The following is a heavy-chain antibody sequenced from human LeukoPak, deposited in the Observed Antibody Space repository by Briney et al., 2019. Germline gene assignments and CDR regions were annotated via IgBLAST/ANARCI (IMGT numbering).Heavy chain of an antibody. D-gene: IGHD2-2*01. CDR2: IHARGST. CDR1: GPSISSYY. Sequence: SETLSLTCTVSGPSISSYYWSWIRRSPKKGLEWIGYIHARGSTNFNPSLKSRVDMSVGTSKNQFSLKLTSVTAADTVVYYCARHIQLLNFYYCMDVWGKGTTVTVS. V-gene: IGHV4-4*09. J-gene: IGHJ6*03. CDR3: ARHIQLLNFYYCMDV.